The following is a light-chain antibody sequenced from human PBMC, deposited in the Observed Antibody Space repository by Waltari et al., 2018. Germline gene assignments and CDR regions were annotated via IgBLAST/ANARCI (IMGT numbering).Light chain of an antibody. Sequence: EIVLTQSPGTLSLSPGERATLSCWASQSVGRALAWYQQKRGQAPRLLIYGASTRASGIPDRFSGSGSGTDFSLTINRLEPEDFAVYYCQHYVRLPGTFGQGTKVEIK. CDR3: QHYVRLPGT. CDR2: GAS. V-gene: IGKV3-20*01. CDR1: QSVGRA. J-gene: IGKJ1*01.